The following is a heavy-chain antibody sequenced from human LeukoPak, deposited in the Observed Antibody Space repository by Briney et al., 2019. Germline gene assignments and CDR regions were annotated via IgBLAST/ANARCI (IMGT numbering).Heavy chain of an antibody. CDR2: LKSKIDGGTT. CDR1: GFTVTNAW. Sequence: GSLSLSCEASGFTVTNAWMNWVRQAPGKGLEWVGLLKSKIDGGTTDYAAPVKGRFTISRDDSKNTLYLQVNSLQTEDTAVYFCTTGVTTGRAFKFWGQGTLVTVSS. J-gene: IGHJ4*02. V-gene: IGHV3-15*05. CDR3: TTGVTTGRAFKF. D-gene: IGHD4-17*01.